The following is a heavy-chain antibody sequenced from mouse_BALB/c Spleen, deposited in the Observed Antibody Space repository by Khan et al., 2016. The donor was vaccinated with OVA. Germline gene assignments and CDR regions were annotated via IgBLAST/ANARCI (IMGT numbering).Heavy chain of an antibody. CDR2: IRYSGST. CDR3: ARQKYYDYALGH. Sequence: QLEESGPGLVKPSQSLSLTCTVTGYSITSNYAWSWIRQFPGNKLEWMGYIRYSGSTNYNPSLKSRISVTRDTSENQFFLQLNSVTTEDTATYYCARQKYYDYALGHWGQGTSVTVSS. V-gene: IGHV3-2*02. J-gene: IGHJ4*01. D-gene: IGHD1-1*01. CDR1: GYSITSNYA.